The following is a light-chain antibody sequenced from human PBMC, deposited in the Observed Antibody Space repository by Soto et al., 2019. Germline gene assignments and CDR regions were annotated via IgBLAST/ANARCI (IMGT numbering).Light chain of an antibody. V-gene: IGLV2-14*01. J-gene: IGLJ1*01. CDR3: TSYTITSPYV. CDR2: EAT. Sequence: QSVLTQPASTSGSPGQSITISCTGTSSDIGRYNFVSWYQHHPGKAPKLIIYEATKRPSGVSYRFSGSKSGNTASLTISGLQAEDEADYYCTSYTITSPYVFGTGTKVTVL. CDR1: SSDIGRYNF.